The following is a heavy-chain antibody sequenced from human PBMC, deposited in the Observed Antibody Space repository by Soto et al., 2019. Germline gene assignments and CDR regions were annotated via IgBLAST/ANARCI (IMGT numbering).Heavy chain of an antibody. Sequence: ASVKVSCKASGYTFTSYGISWVRQAPGQGLEWMGWISAYNGNTNYAQKLQGRVTMTTDTSTSTAYMELRRLRSDDTAVYYCAKADTREVNWFDPWGQGTLVTVSS. V-gene: IGHV1-18*04. CDR3: AKADTREVNWFDP. CDR2: ISAYNGNT. CDR1: GYTFTSYG. J-gene: IGHJ5*02. D-gene: IGHD2-2*02.